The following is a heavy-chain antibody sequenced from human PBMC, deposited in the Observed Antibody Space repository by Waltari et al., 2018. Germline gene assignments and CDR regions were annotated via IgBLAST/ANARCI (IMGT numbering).Heavy chain of an antibody. CDR1: ENTFTAYP. D-gene: IGHD6-19*01. CDR3: ARAPVYTSGWYYFNY. Sequence: QVHLVQSGAAVKKPGASVTVSCKASENTFTAYPIHWVRQAPGQGLEWMGWINPNSGGTNFAQKFQGRVSMTRDTSITTAYLELSRLRSDDTAFYYCARAPVYTSGWYYFNYWGQGSLVTVSS. V-gene: IGHV1-2*02. J-gene: IGHJ4*02. CDR2: INPNSGGT.